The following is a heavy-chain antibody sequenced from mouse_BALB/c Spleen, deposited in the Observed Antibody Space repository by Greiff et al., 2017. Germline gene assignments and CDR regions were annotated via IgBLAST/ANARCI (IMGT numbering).Heavy chain of an antibody. D-gene: IGHD4-1*01. Sequence: EVQLQQSGPELVKPGASVKMSCKASGYTFTSYVMHWVKQKPGQGLEWIGYINPYNDGTKYNEKFKGKATLTSDKSSSTAYMELSSLTSEDSAVYYCARLANWDYWYFDVWGAGTTVTVSS. CDR1: GYTFTSYV. CDR2: INPYNDGT. V-gene: IGHV1-14*01. J-gene: IGHJ1*01. CDR3: ARLANWDYWYFDV.